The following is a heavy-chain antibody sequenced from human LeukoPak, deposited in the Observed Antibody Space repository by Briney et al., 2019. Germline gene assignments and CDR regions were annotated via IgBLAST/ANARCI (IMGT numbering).Heavy chain of an antibody. CDR1: GFTFSSYG. CDR3: AKEPGSGWYYFDY. CDR2: ISYDGSNK. V-gene: IGHV3-30*18. D-gene: IGHD6-19*01. Sequence: GRSLRLSCAASGFTFSSYGMHWVRQAPGKGLEWVAVISYDGSNKYYADSVKGRFTISRDNSKNTLYLQMNGLRAEDTAVYYCAKEPGSGWYYFDYWGQGTLVTVSS. J-gene: IGHJ4*02.